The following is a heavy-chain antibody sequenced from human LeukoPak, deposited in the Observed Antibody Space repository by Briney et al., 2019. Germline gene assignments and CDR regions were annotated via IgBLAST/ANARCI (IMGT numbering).Heavy chain of an antibody. V-gene: IGHV3-30*04. D-gene: IGHD3-10*01. CDR2: ISYDGSDK. Sequence: HPGRSLTLSCATSGLSLSTYAMHWVRQAPGNGLEWVALISYDGSDKYCADSVKGRVTISRDNSKNTLYLQISSLRPEDTAVYYCARALGYNGSGSYFYGMDVWGQGTTVTVSS. CDR3: ARALGYNGSGSYFYGMDV. J-gene: IGHJ6*02. CDR1: GLSLSTYA.